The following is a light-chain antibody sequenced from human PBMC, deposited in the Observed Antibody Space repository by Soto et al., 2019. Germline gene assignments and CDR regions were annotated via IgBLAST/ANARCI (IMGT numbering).Light chain of an antibody. J-gene: IGKJ2*01. Sequence: DIQMTQSPSTLSASVGDRVTITCRASQTISSWLAWYQQKPGKAPKLLIYKASHLESGVPSRFSGSGSGTEFTLTINSLQPDDFATYYCQQYHSYHTFGQGTKLEIK. CDR3: QQYHSYHT. CDR2: KAS. CDR1: QTISSW. V-gene: IGKV1-5*03.